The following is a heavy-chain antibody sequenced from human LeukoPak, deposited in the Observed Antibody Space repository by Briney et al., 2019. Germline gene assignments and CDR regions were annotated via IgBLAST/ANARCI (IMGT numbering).Heavy chain of an antibody. CDR1: GFPFDDKA. Sequence: GRSLRLSCAASGFPFDDKAMHWVRQASGKGPEWVAGITRNSESTGYEDSVKGRFTISRDNAKNSLYLQMNSLRAEDMALYYCVKDIGSGSYRYGGYFDYWGQGTLVTVSS. CDR2: ITRNSEST. J-gene: IGHJ4*02. D-gene: IGHD1-26*01. V-gene: IGHV3-9*03. CDR3: VKDIGSGSYRYGGYFDY.